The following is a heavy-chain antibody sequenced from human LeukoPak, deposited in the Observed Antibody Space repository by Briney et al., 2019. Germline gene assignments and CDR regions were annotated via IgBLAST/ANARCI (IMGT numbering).Heavy chain of an antibody. V-gene: IGHV3-48*03. Sequence: GGSLRLSCAASGFTFSSYEMNWVRQAPGKGLEWVSYISSSGSTIYYADSVKGRFTISRDNAKNSLYLQMDSPRAPDTAVYYSARDGSTWGSPSEGGAFDIWGQGTMVTVSP. CDR2: ISSSGSTI. CDR3: ARDGSTWGSPSEGGAFDI. J-gene: IGHJ3*02. CDR1: GFTFSSYE. D-gene: IGHD7-27*01.